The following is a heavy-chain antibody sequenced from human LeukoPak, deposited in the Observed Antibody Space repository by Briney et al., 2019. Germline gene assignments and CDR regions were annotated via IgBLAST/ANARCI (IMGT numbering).Heavy chain of an antibody. CDR1: GFTFSSYS. CDR3: ARVGGSCCYIDY. Sequence: GGSLRLSCAASGFTFSSYSMNWVRQAPGKGLEWVSSISSSSSYIYYADSVKGRFTISRDNAKNSLYLQMNSLRAEDTAVYYCARVGGSCCYIDYWGQGTLVTVSS. CDR2: ISSSSSYI. J-gene: IGHJ4*02. V-gene: IGHV3-21*01. D-gene: IGHD2-15*01.